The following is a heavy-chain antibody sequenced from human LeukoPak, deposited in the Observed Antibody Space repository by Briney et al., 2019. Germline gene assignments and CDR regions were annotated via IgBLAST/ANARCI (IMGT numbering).Heavy chain of an antibody. D-gene: IGHD3-10*01. J-gene: IGHJ4*02. V-gene: IGHV3-11*04. CDR1: GFTFSDYY. Sequence: GGSLRLSCAASGFTFSDYYMSWIRQAPGKGLEWVSYISSSGSTIYYADSVKGRFTISRDNAKNSLYLQMNSLRAEDTAVYYCARVDGSGSYYSTGCHFDYWGQGTLVTVSS. CDR2: ISSSGSTI. CDR3: ARVDGSGSYYSTGCHFDY.